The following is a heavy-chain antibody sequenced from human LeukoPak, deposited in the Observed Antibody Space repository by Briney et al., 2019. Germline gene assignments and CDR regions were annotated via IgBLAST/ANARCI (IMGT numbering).Heavy chain of an antibody. CDR3: ARGGYDSWSGYYRGFMNY. D-gene: IGHD3-3*01. V-gene: IGHV4-30-2*01. CDR2: IYHSGST. J-gene: IGHJ4*02. Sequence: PSETLSLTCTVSGGSISSSSYYWSWIRQPPGKGLEWIGYIYHSGSTYYNPSLKSRVTISVDRSKNQFSLKLSSVTAADTAVYYCARGGYDSWSGYYRGFMNYWGQGTLVTVSS. CDR1: GGSISSSSYY.